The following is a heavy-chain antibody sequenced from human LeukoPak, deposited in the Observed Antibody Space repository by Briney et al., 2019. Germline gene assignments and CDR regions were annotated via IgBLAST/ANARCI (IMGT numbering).Heavy chain of an antibody. Sequence: GGSLRLSCVASGFTFSSYAMHWVRQAPGKGLEWVAVIWYDGSNKYYADSVKGRFTISRDNSKNTLYLQMNSLRAEDTAVYYCAKVGSGGNSDYFYYYMDVWGKGTTVTVSS. CDR2: IWYDGSNK. J-gene: IGHJ6*03. CDR3: AKVGSGGNSDYFYYYMDV. CDR1: GFTFSSYA. V-gene: IGHV3-33*06. D-gene: IGHD4-23*01.